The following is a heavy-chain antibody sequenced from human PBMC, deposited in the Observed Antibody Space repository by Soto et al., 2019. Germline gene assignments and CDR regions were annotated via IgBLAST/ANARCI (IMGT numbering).Heavy chain of an antibody. Sequence: GGSLRLSXAASGFTFSSYGMHWVRQAPGKGLEWVAVISYDGSNKYYADSVKGRFTISRDNSKNTLYLQMNSLRAEDTAVYYCAKDRDYDILTGYYLAVWGQGTTVTVSS. CDR3: AKDRDYDILTGYYLAV. J-gene: IGHJ6*02. CDR2: ISYDGSNK. CDR1: GFTFSSYG. V-gene: IGHV3-30*18. D-gene: IGHD3-9*01.